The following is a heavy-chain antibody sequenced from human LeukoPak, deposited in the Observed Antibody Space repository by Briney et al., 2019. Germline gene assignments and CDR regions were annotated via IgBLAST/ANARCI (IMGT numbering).Heavy chain of an antibody. CDR2: INHSGST. CDR1: GFTFSSYA. D-gene: IGHD3-9*01. V-gene: IGHV4-34*01. CDR3: ARGAVLRYFDWLGQNWFDP. J-gene: IGHJ5*02. Sequence: GSLRLSCAASGFTFSSYAMSWVRQAPGKGLEWIGEINHSGSTNYNPSLKSRVTISVDTSKNQFSLKLSSVTAADTAVYYCARGAVLRYFDWLGQNWFDPWGQGTLVTVSS.